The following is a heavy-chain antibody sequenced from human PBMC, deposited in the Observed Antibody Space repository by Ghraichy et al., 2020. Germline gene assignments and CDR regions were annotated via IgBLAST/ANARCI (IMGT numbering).Heavy chain of an antibody. CDR1: GYTFTSYG. CDR2: ISAYNGNT. CDR3: ARVLAAAAPPNWFDP. D-gene: IGHD6-13*01. J-gene: IGHJ5*02. Sequence: ASVKVSCKASGYTFTSYGISWVRQAPGQGLEWMGWISAYNGNTNYAQKLQGRVTMTTDTSTSTAYMELRSLRSDDTAVYYCARVLAAAAPPNWFDPWGQGTLVTVSS. V-gene: IGHV1-18*04.